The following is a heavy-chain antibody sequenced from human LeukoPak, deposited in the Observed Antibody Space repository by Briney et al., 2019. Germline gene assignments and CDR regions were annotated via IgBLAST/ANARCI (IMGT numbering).Heavy chain of an antibody. CDR3: ARVAHETIFGDGWFDP. CDR2: INPKSGGT. J-gene: IGHJ5*02. CDR1: GYTFTDYY. D-gene: IGHD3-3*01. V-gene: IGHV1-2*02. Sequence: ASVKVSCKASGYTFTDYYVHWVRQAPGQGLEWMGWINPKSGGTNYAQNFRGRVTMTRDTSITTAYMELNRLTSDDTAVYYCARVAHETIFGDGWFDPWGQGTLVTVSS.